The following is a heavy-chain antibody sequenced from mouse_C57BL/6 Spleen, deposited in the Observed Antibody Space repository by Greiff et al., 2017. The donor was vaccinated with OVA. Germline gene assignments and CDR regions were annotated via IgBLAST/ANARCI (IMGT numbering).Heavy chain of an antibody. Sequence: EVKLVESGGGLVKPGGSLKLSCAASGFTFSSYAMSWVRQTPEKRLEWVATISDGGSYTYYPDNVKGRFTISRDNAKNNLYLQMSHLKSEDTAMDYCARDKRYDYDAPYWYFDVWGTGTTVTVSS. CDR1: GFTFSSYA. CDR3: ARDKRYDYDAPYWYFDV. D-gene: IGHD2-4*01. V-gene: IGHV5-4*01. J-gene: IGHJ1*03. CDR2: ISDGGSYT.